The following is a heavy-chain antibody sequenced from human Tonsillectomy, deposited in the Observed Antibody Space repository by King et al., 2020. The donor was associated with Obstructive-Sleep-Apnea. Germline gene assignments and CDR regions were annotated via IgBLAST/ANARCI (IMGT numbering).Heavy chain of an antibody. CDR2: ISGSGVTT. Sequence: VQLVESGGGLGQPGGSLRLSCAASGFTLSSYAMSWVRQAPGKGLEWVSTISGSGVTTSYAETVKGRFTISRDNSKNTLFLQMNSLRAEDTAVYYCARYCSSTSCCGEYFQHWGQGTRVTVSS. J-gene: IGHJ1*01. V-gene: IGHV3-23*04. CDR1: GFTLSSYA. CDR3: ARYCSSTSCCGEYFQH. D-gene: IGHD2-2*01.